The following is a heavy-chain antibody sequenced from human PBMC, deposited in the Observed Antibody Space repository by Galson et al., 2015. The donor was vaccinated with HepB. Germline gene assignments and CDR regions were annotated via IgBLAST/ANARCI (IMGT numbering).Heavy chain of an antibody. CDR3: ARDRRTLDFWSGLYYYYGMDV. D-gene: IGHD3-3*01. Sequence: SVKVSCKASGYTFTSYGISWVRQAPGQGLEWMGWISAYSGNTNYAQKLQGRVTMITDTSTSTAYMELRSLRSDDTAVYYCARDRRTLDFWSGLYYYYGMDVWGQGTTVTVSS. V-gene: IGHV1-18*04. CDR2: ISAYSGNT. CDR1: GYTFTSYG. J-gene: IGHJ6*02.